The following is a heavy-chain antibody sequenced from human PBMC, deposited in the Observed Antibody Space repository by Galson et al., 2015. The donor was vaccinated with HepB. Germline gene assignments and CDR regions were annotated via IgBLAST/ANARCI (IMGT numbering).Heavy chain of an antibody. CDR1: GFTFSNAW. CDR3: TTDLLATMPREDYYYYGMDV. V-gene: IGHV3-15*01. Sequence: SLRLSCAASGFTFSNAWMSWVRQAPGKGLEWVGRIKSKTDGGTTDYAAPVKGRFTISRDDSKNTLYLQMNSLKTEDTAVYYCTTDLLATMPREDYYYYGMDVWGQGTTVTVSS. D-gene: IGHD5-12*01. CDR2: IKSKTDGGTT. J-gene: IGHJ6*02.